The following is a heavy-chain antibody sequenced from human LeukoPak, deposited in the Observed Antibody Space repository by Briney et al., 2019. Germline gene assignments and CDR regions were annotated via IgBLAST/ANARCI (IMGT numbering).Heavy chain of an antibody. CDR1: DGSFSGYY. V-gene: IGHV4-34*01. CDR3: ARRNGGYSYGSHFDY. CDR2: INHSGST. Sequence: PSETLSLTCAVYDGSFSGYYWSWIRQPPGKGLEWIGEINHSGSTNYNPSLKSRVTISVDTSKNQISLKLSSVTAADTAVYYCARRNGGYSYGSHFDYWGQGTLVTVSS. D-gene: IGHD5-18*01. J-gene: IGHJ4*02.